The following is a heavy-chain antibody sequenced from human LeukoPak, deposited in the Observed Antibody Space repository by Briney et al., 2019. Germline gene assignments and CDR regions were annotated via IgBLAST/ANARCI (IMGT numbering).Heavy chain of an antibody. J-gene: IGHJ4*02. CDR1: RFTFSSSR. CDR3: VRNWGEDY. V-gene: IGHV3-74*01. Sequence: PGGSLRLSCAASRFTFSSSRMLWVRQTPGKGLVWVSNINTDGSSTNYADSVKGRFAISRDNAKNTLYLQMDSLRAEDTAIYYCVRNWGEDYWGQGTLVTVSS. D-gene: IGHD7-27*01. CDR2: INTDGSST.